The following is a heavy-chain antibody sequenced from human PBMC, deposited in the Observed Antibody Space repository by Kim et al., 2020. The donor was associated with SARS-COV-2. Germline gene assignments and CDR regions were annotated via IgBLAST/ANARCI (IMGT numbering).Heavy chain of an antibody. CDR2: IRSKAYGGTT. V-gene: IGHV3-49*03. D-gene: IGHD4-17*01. CDR1: GFTFGDYA. CDR3: TRDLIEGGFLTTDAFDI. Sequence: GGSLRLSCTASGFTFGDYAMSWFRQAPGKGLEWVGFIRSKAYGGTTEYAASVKGRFTISRDDSKSIAYLQMNSLKTEDTAVYYCTRDLIEGGFLTTDAFDIWGQGTMVTVSS. J-gene: IGHJ3*02.